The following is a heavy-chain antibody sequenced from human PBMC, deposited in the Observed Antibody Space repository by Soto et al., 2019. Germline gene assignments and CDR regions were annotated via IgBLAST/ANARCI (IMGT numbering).Heavy chain of an antibody. CDR2: IGGRATSA. D-gene: IGHD3-22*01. Sequence: EVQLLESGGGLVQPGGSLRLSCAASGFTFSNYAMSWVRQAPGKGLEWVSGIGGRATSAYYADSVKGRFAISRDNSYYTLFLQLTSLRAEDTAVYYCAKSRYSDSSGDFYDFWGQGTLVSVSS. CDR1: GFTFSNYA. J-gene: IGHJ4*02. CDR3: AKSRYSDSSGDFYDF. V-gene: IGHV3-23*01.